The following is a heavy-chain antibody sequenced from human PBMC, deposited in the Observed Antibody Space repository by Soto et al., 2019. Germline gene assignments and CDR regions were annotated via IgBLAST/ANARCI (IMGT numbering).Heavy chain of an antibody. CDR1: GGTFSSYA. Sequence: QVQLVQSGAEVKKPGSSVKVSCKASGGTFSSYAISWVRQAPGQGLEWMGGIISIFGTANYAQKVQGRVTISADESTSTAYMGLSSLRSEDTAVYYCASSSGSYYILPHLFDPWGQGPLVTVSS. J-gene: IGHJ5*02. CDR3: ASSSGSYYILPHLFDP. V-gene: IGHV1-69*01. CDR2: IISIFGTA. D-gene: IGHD3-10*01.